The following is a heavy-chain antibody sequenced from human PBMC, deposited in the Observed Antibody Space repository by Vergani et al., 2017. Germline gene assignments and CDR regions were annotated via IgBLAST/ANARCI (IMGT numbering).Heavy chain of an antibody. D-gene: IGHD2-8*02. CDR2: INPNSGGT. Sequence: QVQLVQSGAEVKKPGASVKVSCKASGYTFTGYYMHWVRQAPGQGLELMGWINPNSGGTNYAQKFQGRVTMTRDTSISTAYMELSRLRSDDTAVYYCARGFEGPRPWWGMDVWGQGTTVTVSS. CDR3: ARGFEGPRPWWGMDV. V-gene: IGHV1-2*02. CDR1: GYTFTGYY. J-gene: IGHJ6*02.